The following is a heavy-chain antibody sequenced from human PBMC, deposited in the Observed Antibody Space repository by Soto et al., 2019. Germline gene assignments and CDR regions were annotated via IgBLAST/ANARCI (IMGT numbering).Heavy chain of an antibody. CDR1: GFALTPYA. CDR3: ASDWDRGGGSYLWKFGL. Sequence: QAQLVESGGGVVQPGRSLRLSCAASGFALTPYAMHWVRQAPGKGLEWVAIISYDGSYRSYGDSVKGRFTISRDNSENSLYLQMDTLRSEDTAVYYCASDWDRGGGSYLWKFGLWGRGTLVTVSS. D-gene: IGHD1-26*01. J-gene: IGHJ2*01. CDR2: ISYDGSYR. V-gene: IGHV3-30-3*01.